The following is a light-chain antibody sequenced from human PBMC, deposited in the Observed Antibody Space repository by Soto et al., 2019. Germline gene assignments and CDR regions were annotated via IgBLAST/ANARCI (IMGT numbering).Light chain of an antibody. J-gene: IGKJ1*01. CDR2: AAA. CDR3: QKYNDAPPWT. Sequence: DIQMPQSPATLSASLGARFTITGRASQGIRHYLAWYQQKPGKVPTLLIYAAAALRSGVPSRFSASGSGTDFTLTIRSLQPGDVATYYCQKYNDAPPWTFGKGSNVDIK. V-gene: IGKV1-27*01. CDR1: QGIRHY.